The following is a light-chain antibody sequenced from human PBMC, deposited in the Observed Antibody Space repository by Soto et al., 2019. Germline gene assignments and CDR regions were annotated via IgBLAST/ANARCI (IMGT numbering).Light chain of an antibody. CDR1: QSITTF. CDR3: QQSYSFPDT. V-gene: IGKV1-39*01. CDR2: TAS. J-gene: IGKJ2*01. Sequence: DIQMTQSPSSLSASVGDRVTITCRASQSITTFLHWYQQKPGKAPNLLIYTASTLHGGVPSRFSGSGSGTDFTLTISSLQPEDFATYYCQQSYSFPDTFGQGTKLEIK.